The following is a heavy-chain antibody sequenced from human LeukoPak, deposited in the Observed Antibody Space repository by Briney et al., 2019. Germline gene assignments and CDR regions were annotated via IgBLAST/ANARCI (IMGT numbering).Heavy chain of an antibody. CDR1: GFTFSSYA. CDR3: TTAGAYDILTGYYADPVDY. D-gene: IGHD3-9*01. J-gene: IGHJ4*02. CDR2: ISGSGGST. Sequence: GGSLRLSCAASGFTFSSYAMSWVRQAPGKGLEWVSAISGSGGSTYYADSVKGRFTISRDNSKNTLYLQMNSLRAEDTAVYYCTTAGAYDILTGYYADPVDYWGQGTLVTVSS. V-gene: IGHV3-23*01.